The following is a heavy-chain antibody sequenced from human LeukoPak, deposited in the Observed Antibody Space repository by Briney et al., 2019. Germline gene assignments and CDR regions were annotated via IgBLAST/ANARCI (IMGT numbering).Heavy chain of an antibody. D-gene: IGHD3-3*01. CDR2: ISSSSSYI. Sequence: GGSLGLSCAASGVTFSSYSMNWVRQAPGKGLEWVSSISSSSSYIYYADSVKGRFTISRDNAKNSLYLQMNSLRAEDTAVYYCARAAPVGYYDFWSGYYRGERNDAFDIWGQGTMVTVSS. V-gene: IGHV3-21*01. CDR3: ARAAPVGYYDFWSGYYRGERNDAFDI. J-gene: IGHJ3*02. CDR1: GVTFSSYS.